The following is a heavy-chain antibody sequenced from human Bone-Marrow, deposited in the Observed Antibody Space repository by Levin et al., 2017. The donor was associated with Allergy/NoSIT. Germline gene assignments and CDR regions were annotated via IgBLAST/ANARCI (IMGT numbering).Heavy chain of an antibody. CDR3: ARAADDNYYFDY. V-gene: IGHV5-51*01. CDR1: GYRFTKSW. CDR2: IYPGDSDT. Sequence: HGESLKISCKGSGYRFTKSWIGWVRQMPGKGLEWMGIIYPGDSDTTYSPSFQGQVTISADRSTNTAYLQWSSLKASDTAIYYCARAADDNYYFDYWGQGTLVSVSS. J-gene: IGHJ4*02. D-gene: IGHD2-15*01.